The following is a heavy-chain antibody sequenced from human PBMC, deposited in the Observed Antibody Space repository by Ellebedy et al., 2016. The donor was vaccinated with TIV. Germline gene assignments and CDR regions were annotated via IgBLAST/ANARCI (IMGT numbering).Heavy chain of an antibody. Sequence: GESLKISXAASGFTFSSYGMHWVRQAPGKGLEWVAVIWYDGSNKYYADSVKGRFTISRDNSKNTLYLQMNSLRAEDTAVYYCARVPTERTGPYYYMDVWGKGTTVTVSS. V-gene: IGHV3-33*01. J-gene: IGHJ6*03. CDR3: ARVPTERTGPYYYMDV. D-gene: IGHD3/OR15-3a*01. CDR1: GFTFSSYG. CDR2: IWYDGSNK.